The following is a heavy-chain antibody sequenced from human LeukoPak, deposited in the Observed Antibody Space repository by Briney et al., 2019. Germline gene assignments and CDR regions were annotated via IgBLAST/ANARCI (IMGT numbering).Heavy chain of an antibody. V-gene: IGHV1-8*01. CDR1: GYTFTSYD. CDR3: ARSGLLRYFDWLSGLDAFDI. J-gene: IGHJ3*02. CDR2: MSPNSGNT. D-gene: IGHD3-9*01. Sequence: GASVKVSCKASGYTFTSYDINWVRQATGRGLEWMGWMSPNSGNTGCAQKFQGRVTMTRDMSTSTVYMELSSLRSEDTAVYYCARSGLLRYFDWLSGLDAFDIWGQGTMVTVSS.